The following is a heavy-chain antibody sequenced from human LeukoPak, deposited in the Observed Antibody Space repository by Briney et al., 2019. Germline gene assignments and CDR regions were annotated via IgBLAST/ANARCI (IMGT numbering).Heavy chain of an antibody. CDR3: ARGGWEPYFDY. CDR2: IHYSGSA. Sequence: SETLSLTSAVHGGSFSGYYWTWIRQPPGKGLEWIGEIHYSGSATYNPSLKSRVTISVDTSKNQFSLKLSSVTAADTAVYYCARGGWEPYFDYWGQGTLVTVSS. J-gene: IGHJ4*02. V-gene: IGHV4-34*01. D-gene: IGHD1-26*01. CDR1: GGSFSGYY.